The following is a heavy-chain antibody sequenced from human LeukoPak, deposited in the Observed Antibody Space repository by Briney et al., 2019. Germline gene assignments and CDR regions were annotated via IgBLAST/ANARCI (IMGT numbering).Heavy chain of an antibody. J-gene: IGHJ3*02. CDR1: GYTFTSYY. CDR3: AREGLEIVAGGAFDI. V-gene: IGHV1-46*01. D-gene: IGHD3-22*01. CDR2: INPSGGST. Sequence: ASVKVSCKASGYTFTSYYMHWVRQAPGQGLEWMGIINPSGGSTSYAQKFQGRVTMTRDTSTSTVYMELSSLRSEGTAVYYCAREGLEIVAGGAFDIWGQGTMVTVSS.